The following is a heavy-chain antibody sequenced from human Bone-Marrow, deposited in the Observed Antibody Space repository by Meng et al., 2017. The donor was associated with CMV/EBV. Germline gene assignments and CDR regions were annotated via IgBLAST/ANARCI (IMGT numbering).Heavy chain of an antibody. D-gene: IGHD6-13*01. CDR1: GFTFSSFA. V-gene: IGHV3-23*01. CDR3: AKGPTPGYSSTWYGDY. Sequence: SGFTFSSFAISWARQAPGKGLEWVSSISGSGGYTYYADSVKGRFTISRDNSKNTLYLHMNSLRAEDTAIYYCAKGPTPGYSSTWYGDYWGQGTLVTVSS. CDR2: ISGSGGYT. J-gene: IGHJ4*02.